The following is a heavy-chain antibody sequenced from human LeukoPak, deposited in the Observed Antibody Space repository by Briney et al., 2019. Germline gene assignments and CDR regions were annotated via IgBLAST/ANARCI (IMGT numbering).Heavy chain of an antibody. J-gene: IGHJ4*02. D-gene: IGHD2-15*01. CDR1: GFTFSNYN. CDR2: ISSSSNYI. V-gene: IGHV3-21*04. Sequence: GGSLRLSCAASGFTFSNYNMNWVRQAPGKGLEWVSSISSSSNYIYYADSVKGRFTISRDNARNSLYLQMNSLRAEDTAVYYCARSLGYCSAGSCFPFDYWGQGTLVTVSS. CDR3: ARSLGYCSAGSCFPFDY.